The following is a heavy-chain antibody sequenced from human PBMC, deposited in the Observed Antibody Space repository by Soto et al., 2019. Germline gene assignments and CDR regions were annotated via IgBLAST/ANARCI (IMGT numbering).Heavy chain of an antibody. Sequence: ASVKVSCKVSGHTFTDYYMHWVQQAPGKGLGWMGLVDPEDGETIYAEKFQGRVTITADTSTDTAYMGLSSLRSEDTAVYYCATLGEYYSHYFDYWGQGTLATVSS. CDR2: VDPEDGET. V-gene: IGHV1-69-2*01. D-gene: IGHD1-26*01. CDR1: GHTFTDYY. CDR3: ATLGEYYSHYFDY. J-gene: IGHJ4*02.